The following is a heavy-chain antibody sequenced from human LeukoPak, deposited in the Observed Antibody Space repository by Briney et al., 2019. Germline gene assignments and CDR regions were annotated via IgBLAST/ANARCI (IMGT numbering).Heavy chain of an antibody. Sequence: GGSLRLSCAASGFTFSSYSMNWVRQAPGKGLEWVSSISSSSVYIYYADSVKGRFTISRDNAKNSLYLQMNSLRAEDTAVYYCARDRRTGGWESNAFDIWGQRTMVTVSS. CDR2: ISSSSVYI. D-gene: IGHD3-16*01. J-gene: IGHJ3*02. V-gene: IGHV3-21*01. CDR3: ARDRRTGGWESNAFDI. CDR1: GFTFSSYS.